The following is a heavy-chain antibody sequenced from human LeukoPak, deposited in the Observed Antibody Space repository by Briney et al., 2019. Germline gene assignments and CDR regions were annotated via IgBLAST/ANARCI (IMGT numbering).Heavy chain of an antibody. J-gene: IGHJ4*02. D-gene: IGHD3-10*01. V-gene: IGHV4-34*01. CDR3: ARHSRSYYGSGSYYFDY. CDR2: INHSGST. CDR1: GGSFSGYY. Sequence: PSETLSLTCAVYGGSFSGYYWSWIRQPPGKGLEWIGEINHSGSTNYNPSLKSRVTISADTSKNQFSLKLSSVTAADTAVYYCARHSRSYYGSGSYYFDYWGQGTLVTVSS.